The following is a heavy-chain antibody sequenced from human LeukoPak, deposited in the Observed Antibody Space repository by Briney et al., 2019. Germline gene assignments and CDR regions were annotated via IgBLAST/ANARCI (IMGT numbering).Heavy chain of an antibody. J-gene: IGHJ6*03. CDR2: IYYSGST. CDR1: GGSISSSSYY. D-gene: IGHD3-10*01. CDR3: ARRHYYGSGSYFYYYYYMDV. V-gene: IGHV4-61*05. Sequence: SETLSLTCTVSGGSISSSSYYWGWIRQPPGKGLEWIGYIYYSGSTNYNPSLKSRVTISVDTSKNQFSLKLSSVTAADTAVYYCARRHYYGSGSYFYYYYYMDVWGKGTTVTISS.